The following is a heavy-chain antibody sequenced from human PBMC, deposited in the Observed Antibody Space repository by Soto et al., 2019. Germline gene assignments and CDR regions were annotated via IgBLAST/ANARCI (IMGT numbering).Heavy chain of an antibody. CDR2: IYPGDSDT. D-gene: IGHD6-19*01. V-gene: IGHV5-51*01. J-gene: IGHJ4*02. CDR3: ARHDPSSVAGTIFDY. CDR1: GYSFTNSW. Sequence: GESLKISCRGSGYSFTNSWIGWVRQLPGKGLEWMGIIYPGDSDTRYSPSFQGQVTISADRSISTAYLQWSSLKASDTAMYYCARHDPSSVAGTIFDYWGQGNPVTVSS.